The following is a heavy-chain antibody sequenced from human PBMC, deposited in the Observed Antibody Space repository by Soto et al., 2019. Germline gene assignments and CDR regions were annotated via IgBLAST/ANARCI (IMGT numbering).Heavy chain of an antibody. CDR2: IYDNGTT. CDR1: GLTVSNAY. CDR3: VRPLPSGRNYGLDV. J-gene: IGHJ6*02. Sequence: PVGSVRLSCAASGLTVSNAYMAWVRQAPGMGLEWVSVIYDNGTTYYADSVKGRFTISRDTSTNTLSLQMDSLRAEDTAVYYCVRPLPSGRNYGLDVGGQGTTVTVSS. V-gene: IGHV3-53*01. D-gene: IGHD3-10*01.